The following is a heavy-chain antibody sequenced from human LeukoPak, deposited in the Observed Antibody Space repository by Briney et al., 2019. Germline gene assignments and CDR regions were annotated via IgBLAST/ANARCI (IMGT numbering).Heavy chain of an antibody. D-gene: IGHD5-18*01. CDR3: ARQTAMGRSGDY. V-gene: IGHV5-51*01. Sequence: GESLKISCTASGYSFTNYWIGWVRQMPGKGLEWMGIIDPSDSETRYTPSFQGQVTISADKSLSTAYLQWNSLKASDPAMYYCARQTAMGRSGDYWGQGTLVIVSS. CDR1: GYSFTNYW. J-gene: IGHJ4*02. CDR2: IDPSDSET.